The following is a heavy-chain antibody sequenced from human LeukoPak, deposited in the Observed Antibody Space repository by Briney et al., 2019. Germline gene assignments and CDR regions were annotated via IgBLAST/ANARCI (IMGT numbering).Heavy chain of an antibody. V-gene: IGHV1-24*01. CDR3: ATDLPPRITMVRGVIGGMDV. CDR2: FDPEDGET. J-gene: IGHJ6*02. CDR1: GYTLTGLS. D-gene: IGHD3-10*01. Sequence: ASVKVSCKVSGYTLTGLSMHWVRQAPGKGLEWMGGFDPEDGETIYAQKFQGRVTMTEDTSTDTAYMELSSLRSEDTAVYYCATDLPPRITMVRGVIGGMDVWGQGTTVTVSS.